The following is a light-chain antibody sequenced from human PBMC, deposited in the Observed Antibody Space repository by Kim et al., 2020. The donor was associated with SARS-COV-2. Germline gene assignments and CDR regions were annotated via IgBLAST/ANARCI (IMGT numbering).Light chain of an antibody. CDR3: QQYHSLPLT. J-gene: IGKJ4*01. V-gene: IGKV1-33*01. CDR2: DAS. CDR1: QGISNW. Sequence: ASVGDRVTITCRASQGISNWLAWYQQKAGKAPKPLIYDASTLEIGVPSRFGGSGSGTDFTLTISGLQAEDTATYYCQQYHSLPLTFGGGTKVDIK.